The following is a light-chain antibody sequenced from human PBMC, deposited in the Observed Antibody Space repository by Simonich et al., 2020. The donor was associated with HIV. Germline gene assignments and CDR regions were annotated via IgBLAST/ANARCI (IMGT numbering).Light chain of an antibody. Sequence: DIQMTQSPSTLSASVGDRVTITCRARQSIFRWLAWYQQKPGKAPNLLIYQASSLESGVPSRFSGSGSGTEFTLTISSLQPDDFATYYCQQYNSYPWTFGQGTKVKSN. CDR2: QAS. V-gene: IGKV1-5*03. CDR1: QSIFRW. CDR3: QQYNSYPWT. J-gene: IGKJ1*01.